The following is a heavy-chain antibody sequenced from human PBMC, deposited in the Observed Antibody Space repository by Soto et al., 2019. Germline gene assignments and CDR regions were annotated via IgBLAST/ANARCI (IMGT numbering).Heavy chain of an antibody. D-gene: IGHD2-15*01. V-gene: IGHV1-3*01. CDR1: GYTFTRYT. J-gene: IGHJ5*02. Sequence: QVQLVQSGAEVKKPGASVKISCKASGYTFTRYTMNWVRQAPGQRLEWMGWINPDNGNTKSSQKFQDRVIITRDTPASTAYMDLSRLRSEDTAVYYCARGIATGQLDPWGQGTLVTVSS. CDR3: ARGIATGQLDP. CDR2: INPDNGNT.